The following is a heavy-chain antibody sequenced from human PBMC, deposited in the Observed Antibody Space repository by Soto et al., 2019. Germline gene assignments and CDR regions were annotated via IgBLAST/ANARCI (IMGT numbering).Heavy chain of an antibody. CDR2: IIPKLDTP. D-gene: IGHD3-10*01. J-gene: IGHJ6*03. V-gene: IGHV1-69*01. Sequence: QVQLVQSGAEMKTPGSSVKVSCKVSGDTFNNYAISRVRQAPGEGLEWMGGIIPKLDTPKYAQKFQGRVSITADESTATAYMELRSLRSDDTAVYYCARDTRQITRIRGVIPHYIYHMDVW. CDR3: ARDTRQITRIRGVIPHYIYHMDV. CDR1: GDTFNNYA.